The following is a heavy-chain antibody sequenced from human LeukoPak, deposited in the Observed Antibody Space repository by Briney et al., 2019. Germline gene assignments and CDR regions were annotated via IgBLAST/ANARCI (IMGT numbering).Heavy chain of an antibody. CDR2: ISGSGGST. Sequence: GGSLRLSCAASGLTFSSYAMSWVRQAPGKGLEWVSAISGSGGSTYYADSVKGRFTISRDNSKNTLYLQMNSLRAEDTAVYYCAKVTAAALYFDYWGQGTLVTVSS. V-gene: IGHV3-23*01. CDR1: GLTFSSYA. J-gene: IGHJ4*02. CDR3: AKVTAAALYFDY. D-gene: IGHD6-13*01.